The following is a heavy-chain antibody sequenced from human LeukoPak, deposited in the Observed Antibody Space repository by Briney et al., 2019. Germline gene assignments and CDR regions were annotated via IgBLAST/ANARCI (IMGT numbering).Heavy chain of an antibody. CDR2: ISAYNGNT. J-gene: IGHJ3*01. CDR3: ARSNYYDSSGSAPEDL. V-gene: IGHV1-18*01. Sequence: GASVKVSCKASGYTFTSYGISWVRQAPGQGLEWMGWISAYNGNTNYAQKLQGRVTMTTDTSTSTAYMELRSLRSDNTAVYYCARSNYYDSSGSAPEDLWGQGTMVTVSS. D-gene: IGHD3-22*01. CDR1: GYTFTSYG.